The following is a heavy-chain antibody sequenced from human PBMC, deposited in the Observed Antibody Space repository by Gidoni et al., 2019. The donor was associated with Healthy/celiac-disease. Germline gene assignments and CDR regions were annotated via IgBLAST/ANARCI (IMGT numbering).Heavy chain of an antibody. CDR2: MNPNSGNT. CDR1: GYTFTSSD. CDR3: ARRYSYGLYYFDY. Sequence: QVQLVQSGAEVKKPGASVKVSCQASGYTFTSSDINGVRQATGQGLEWMGWMNPNSGNTGYEQKFQGRVNMTRNTSISTAYMELSSLRSEDTAVYYCARRYSYGLYYFDYWGQGTLVTVSS. D-gene: IGHD5-18*01. V-gene: IGHV1-8*01. J-gene: IGHJ4*02.